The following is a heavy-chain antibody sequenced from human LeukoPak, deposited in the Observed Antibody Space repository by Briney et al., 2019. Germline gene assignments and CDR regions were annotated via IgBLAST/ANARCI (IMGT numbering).Heavy chain of an antibody. J-gene: IGHJ4*02. CDR1: GGTFSSYA. D-gene: IGHD1-26*01. CDR2: IIPIFGTA. CDR3: ARDVGGSYLGGLFDY. V-gene: IGHV1-69*13. Sequence: ASVKVSCKASGGTFSSYAISWVRQAPGQGLEWMGRIIPIFGTANYAQKYQGRVTITADESTSTAYMELSSLRSEDTAVYYCARDVGGSYLGGLFDYWGQGTLVTVSS.